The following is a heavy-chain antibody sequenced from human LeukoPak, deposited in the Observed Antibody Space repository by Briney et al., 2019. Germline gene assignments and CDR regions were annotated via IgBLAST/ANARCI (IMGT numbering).Heavy chain of an antibody. CDR1: GFTFSSYS. Sequence: PGGSLRLSCAASGFTFSSYSMNWVRQAPGKGLEWVSSISSSSSYIYYADSVKGRFTISRDNAKHSLYLQMNSLRAEDTAVYYCARKGDYGGYYFDYWGQGSLVTVSS. D-gene: IGHD4-23*01. V-gene: IGHV3-21*01. J-gene: IGHJ4*02. CDR2: ISSSSSYI. CDR3: ARKGDYGGYYFDY.